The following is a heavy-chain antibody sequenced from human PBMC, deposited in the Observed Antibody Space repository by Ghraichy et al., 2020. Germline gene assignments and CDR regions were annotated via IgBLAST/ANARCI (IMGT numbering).Heavy chain of an antibody. CDR2: IKSSGGGT. J-gene: IGHJ4*02. CDR1: GYTFTSYY. Sequence: ASVKVSCKASGYTFTSYYMHWVRQAPGQGLEWMGIIKSSGGGTSYAQKFQGRVTMTRDTSTSTVYMELSSLRSEDTAVYYCARDDGITAAGTWGSRFDYWGQGTLVTVSS. V-gene: IGHV1-46*01. D-gene: IGHD6-13*01. CDR3: ARDDGITAAGTWGSRFDY.